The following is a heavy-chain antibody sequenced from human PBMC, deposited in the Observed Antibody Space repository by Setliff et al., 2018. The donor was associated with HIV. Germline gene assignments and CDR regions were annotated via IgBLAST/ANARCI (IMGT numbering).Heavy chain of an antibody. CDR2: IYYSGSP. D-gene: IGHD6-13*01. Sequence: SETLSLTCTVSGGSISSHYWSWIRQPPGKGLEWIGYIYYSGSPNYNPSHKSRVTISGDSSKKQFSLVLSSVTAADTAVYYCARDLKQLAPYYYYYYGMDVWGQGTTVTVSS. CDR1: GGSISSHY. CDR3: ARDLKQLAPYYYYYYGMDV. J-gene: IGHJ6*02. V-gene: IGHV4-59*11.